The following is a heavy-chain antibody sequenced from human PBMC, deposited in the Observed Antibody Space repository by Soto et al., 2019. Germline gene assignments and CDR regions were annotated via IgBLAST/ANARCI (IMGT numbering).Heavy chain of an antibody. Sequence: EVHLLESGGGFVQPGGSLRLSCAASGFSFRQYAMIWVRQAPGKGLEWVSAITATGTHYADSVKGRFTISRDSSKSTLYLDITNLRVEDTAGYYCAKGMVPDQWGQATLITVSS. CDR1: GFSFRQYA. D-gene: IGHD6-13*01. J-gene: IGHJ1*01. CDR2: ITATGT. CDR3: AKGMVPDQ. V-gene: IGHV3-23*01.